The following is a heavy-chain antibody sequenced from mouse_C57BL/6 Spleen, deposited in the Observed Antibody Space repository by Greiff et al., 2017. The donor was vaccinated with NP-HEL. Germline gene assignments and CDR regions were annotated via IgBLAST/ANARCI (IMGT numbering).Heavy chain of an antibody. Sequence: EVQLQQSGPVLVKPGASVKMSCKASGYTFTDYYMNWVKQSHGKSLEWIGVINPYNGGTSYNQKFKGKATLTVDKSSSTAYMELNSLTSEDSAVYYCALDGYYVRAYWGQGTLVTVSA. CDR2: INPYNGGT. D-gene: IGHD2-3*01. J-gene: IGHJ3*01. CDR1: GYTFTDYY. V-gene: IGHV1-19*01. CDR3: ALDGYYVRAY.